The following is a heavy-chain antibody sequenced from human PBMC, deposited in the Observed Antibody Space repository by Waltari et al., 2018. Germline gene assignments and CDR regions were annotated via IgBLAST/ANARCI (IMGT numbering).Heavy chain of an antibody. CDR2: ISYDGSNK. D-gene: IGHD6-19*01. Sequence: QVQLVESGGGVVQPGRSLRLSCAASGFTFSSYAMHWFLRAPGKGLEWVAVISYDGSNKYYADSVKGRFTISRDNSKNTLYLQMNSLRAEDTAVYYCARDLEYSSGWFEPAMFSDIWGQGTMVTVSS. V-gene: IGHV3-30*01. CDR1: GFTFSSYA. CDR3: ARDLEYSSGWFEPAMFSDI. J-gene: IGHJ3*02.